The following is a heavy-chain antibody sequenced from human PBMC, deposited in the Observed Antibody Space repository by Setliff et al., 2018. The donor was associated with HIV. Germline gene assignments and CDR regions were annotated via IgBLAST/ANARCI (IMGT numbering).Heavy chain of an antibody. J-gene: IGHJ3*02. V-gene: IGHV3-13*01. CDR2: LGTAGDT. D-gene: IGHD3-22*01. Sequence: SLKISCAASGFTFVNYDIEWVRQAPGKGLEWVSHLGTAGDTYYLDSMKGRFTISREDARNSGYLQMNSLRDDDTAVYFCARTAYYRDSSGYYSVAFDMWGPGTMVTVSS. CDR1: GFTFVNYD. CDR3: ARTAYYRDSSGYYSVAFDM.